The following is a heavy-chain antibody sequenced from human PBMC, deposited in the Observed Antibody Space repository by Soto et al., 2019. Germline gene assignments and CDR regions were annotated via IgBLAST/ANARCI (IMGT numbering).Heavy chain of an antibody. CDR3: AREREDYYDRSGYDY. V-gene: IGHV4-30-4*01. J-gene: IGHJ4*02. D-gene: IGHD3-22*01. Sequence: QVQLQESGPGLVKPSQTLSLTCTVSGGSISSGDYYWSWIRQPPGKGLEWIGYIYYIGSTYYNPSLKSRVTISLDTSKNQFSLKLSAVTAADTAVYYCAREREDYYDRSGYDYWGQGTLVTVSS. CDR2: IYYIGST. CDR1: GGSISSGDYY.